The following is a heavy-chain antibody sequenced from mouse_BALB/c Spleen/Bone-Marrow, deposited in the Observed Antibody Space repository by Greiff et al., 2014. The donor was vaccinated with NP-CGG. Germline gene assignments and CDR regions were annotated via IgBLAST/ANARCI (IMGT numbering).Heavy chain of an antibody. V-gene: IGHV14-3*02. D-gene: IGHD1-3*01. CDR3: ARQEFAIYWYFDV. Sequence: EVQLQQSGAELVKPGASVKLSCSASGFNIKDTYMHWVKQRPEQGLEWIGRIDPANGNTKYDPKFQDKATITAGTSSNTVDLQLSSLTFEDTAVYYCARQEFAIYWYFDVWGAGTTVTVSS. CDR2: IDPANGNT. CDR1: GFNIKDTY. J-gene: IGHJ1*01.